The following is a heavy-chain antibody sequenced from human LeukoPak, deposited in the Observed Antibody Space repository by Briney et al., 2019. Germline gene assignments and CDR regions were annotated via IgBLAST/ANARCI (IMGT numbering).Heavy chain of an antibody. CDR2: ISSSGSTI. CDR3: ARDGYSYGINWFDA. D-gene: IGHD5-18*01. J-gene: IGHJ5*02. CDR1: GFTFSDYY. V-gene: IGHV3-11*04. Sequence: GGSLRLSCAASGFTFSDYYMSWIRQAPGKWLEWVSYISSSGSTIYYADSVKGRFTISRDNAKNSLYLQMNSLRAEDTAVYYCARDGYSYGINWFDAWGQGTLVTVSS.